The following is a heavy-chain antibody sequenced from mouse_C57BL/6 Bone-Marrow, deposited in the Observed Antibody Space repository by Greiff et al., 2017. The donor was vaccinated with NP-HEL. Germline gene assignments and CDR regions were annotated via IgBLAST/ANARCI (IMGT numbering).Heavy chain of an antibody. CDR2: IWRGGST. CDR3: AKNGYGSSYRYFEV. Sequence: VQLQQSGPGLVQPSQSLSITCTVSGFSLTSYGVHWVRQSPGKGLEWLGVIWRGGSTDYNAAFMSRLSITKDNSKSQVFFKMNSLQADDTAIYYCAKNGYGSSYRYFEVWGTGTTVTVSS. J-gene: IGHJ1*03. CDR1: GFSLTSYG. D-gene: IGHD1-1*01. V-gene: IGHV2-5*01.